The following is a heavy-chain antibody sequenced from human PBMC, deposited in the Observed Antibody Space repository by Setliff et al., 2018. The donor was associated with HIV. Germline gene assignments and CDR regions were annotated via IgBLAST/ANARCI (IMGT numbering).Heavy chain of an antibody. J-gene: IGHJ4*02. CDR1: GGSFSGNY. D-gene: IGHD2-15*01. CDR2: VNYSGTT. Sequence: TLSLTCAIYGGSFSGNYWSWIRQPPGRGLEWIGEVNYSGTTNHNPFLKSRVTISVDTSKKQFSLKLNSVTAADSAIYYCAATYCRGGGRDCPQMYDYWGQGSLVTVS. CDR3: AATYCRGGGRDCPQMYDY. V-gene: IGHV4-34*01.